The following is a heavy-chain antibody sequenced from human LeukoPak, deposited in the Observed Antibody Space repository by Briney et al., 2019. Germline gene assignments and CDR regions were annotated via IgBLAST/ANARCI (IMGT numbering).Heavy chain of an antibody. Sequence: SETLSLTCTVSGGSITNHFWTWIRQSPEKELEWIGYIHTSGSTNYNPSLKSRVTISVDTSKNQFSLKLSSMTAADTAVCYCARKPPSDAFDIWGQGTMVTVSS. CDR3: ARKPPSDAFDI. J-gene: IGHJ3*02. CDR1: GGSITNHF. V-gene: IGHV4-4*09. CDR2: IHTSGST.